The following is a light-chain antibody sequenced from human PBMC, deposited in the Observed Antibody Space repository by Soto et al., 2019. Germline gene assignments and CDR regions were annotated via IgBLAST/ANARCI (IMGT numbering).Light chain of an antibody. CDR3: QYYGSSPWT. Sequence: EIVLTQSPGTLSLSPGERGTLSCRASQSVSSNYLAWYQQKPGQATRLLIYSAFSRATGTPDRFSGSGSGTDFTLTSSRLEPEDFAVYYCQYYGSSPWTFGQGTKVEIK. CDR1: QSVSSNY. CDR2: SAF. J-gene: IGKJ1*01. V-gene: IGKV3-20*01.